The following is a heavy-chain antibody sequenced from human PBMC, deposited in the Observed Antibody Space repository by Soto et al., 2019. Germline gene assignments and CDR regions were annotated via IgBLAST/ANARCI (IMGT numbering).Heavy chain of an antibody. J-gene: IGHJ6*02. V-gene: IGHV3-23*01. Sequence: EVQLLESGGGLVQPGGSLRLSCAASGFTFSSYAMSWVRQAPGKGLEGVSAISGSGGSTYYADSVKGRFTISRDNSKHTLYLQMNSLRAKDTAVYYCAKSSRFYYYYGMDVWGQGTTVTVSS. CDR1: GFTFSSYA. CDR2: ISGSGGST. CDR3: AKSSRFYYYYGMDV.